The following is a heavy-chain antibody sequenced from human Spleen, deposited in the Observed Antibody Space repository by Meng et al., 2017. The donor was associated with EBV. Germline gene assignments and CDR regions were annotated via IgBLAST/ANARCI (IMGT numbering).Heavy chain of an antibody. D-gene: IGHD3-10*01. J-gene: IGHJ4*02. CDR3: ARDNRGWYFDY. Sequence: QLPQSRTALRSHPKPPSRTCAISVDSVSSDIPAWNWIRPSPSRGLEWLGRTYYRSKWYNDYAVSVKSRITINPDTSKNQFSLQLNSVTPEDTAVYYCARDNRGWYFDYWGQGTLVTVSS. V-gene: IGHV6-1*01. CDR2: TYYRSKWYN. CDR1: VDSVSSDIPA.